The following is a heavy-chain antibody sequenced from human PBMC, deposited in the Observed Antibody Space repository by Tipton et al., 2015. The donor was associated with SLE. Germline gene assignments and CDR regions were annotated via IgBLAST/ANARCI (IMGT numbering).Heavy chain of an antibody. Sequence: SLRLSCAASGFTFNNYGMHWVRQAPGRGLQWVAFIRHDGSAKYYADSLQGRFSVSRDNSENTLYLQMNSLRDEDTAVYYCSRDPRSLDFWGQGTLVTVSS. CDR2: IRHDGSAK. CDR3: SRDPRSLDF. J-gene: IGHJ4*02. CDR1: GFTFNNYG. V-gene: IGHV3-30*02.